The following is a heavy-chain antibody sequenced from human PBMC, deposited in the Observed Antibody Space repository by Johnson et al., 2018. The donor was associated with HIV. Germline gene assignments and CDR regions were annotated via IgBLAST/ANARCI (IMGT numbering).Heavy chain of an antibody. CDR2: INWNGDDI. J-gene: IGHJ3*02. CDR1: GFTFDDYG. D-gene: IGHD1-26*01. V-gene: IGHV3-20*04. Sequence: VQLVESGGGVVRPGGSLRLSCAASGFTFDDYGMSWVRQAPGKGLEWVSGINWNGDDIDYADSVKGRFTISRDNAKNSLYLQMNTLRPEDTALYYCAKDIVGATGAFDIWGQGTMVTVSS. CDR3: AKDIVGATGAFDI.